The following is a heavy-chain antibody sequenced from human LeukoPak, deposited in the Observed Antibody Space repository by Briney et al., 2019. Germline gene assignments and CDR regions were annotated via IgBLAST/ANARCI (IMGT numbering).Heavy chain of an antibody. CDR3: ASASTYSSSWEGDFDY. D-gene: IGHD2-2*01. CDR2: IFYSGST. J-gene: IGHJ4*02. V-gene: IGHV4-39*07. Sequence: SETLSLTCTVSGGSISSTNYYWGWIRQPPRKGLEWIGSIFYSGSTYYNPSLKSRVTISVDTSKNQLFLKLSSVTAADTAVYYCASASTYSSSWEGDFDYWGQGALVTVSS. CDR1: GGSISSTNYY.